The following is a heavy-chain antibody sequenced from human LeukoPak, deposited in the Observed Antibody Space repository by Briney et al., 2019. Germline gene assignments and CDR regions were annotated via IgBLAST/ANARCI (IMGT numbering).Heavy chain of an antibody. J-gene: IGHJ4*02. D-gene: IGHD5-18*01. Sequence: AGRSLRPSLSASGFTFSSNSMNWVRQPPGKGLDWVSSISSSSSYIYYADSGRGRSTISTGNTKNSLYLQTNRPTAEGTSMYDCARGSGYEGFWGQGTLVTVSS. CDR3: ARGSGYEGF. V-gene: IGHV3-21*01. CDR1: GFTFSSNS. CDR2: ISSSSSYI.